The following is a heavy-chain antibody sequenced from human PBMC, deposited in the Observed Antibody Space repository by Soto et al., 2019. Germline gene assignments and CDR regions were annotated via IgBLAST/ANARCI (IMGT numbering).Heavy chain of an antibody. Sequence: PWEPLSLTCTVSGGSISSSSYYWGWIRQPPGKGLEWIGSIYYSGSTYYNPSLKSRVTISVDTSKNQFSLKLSSVTAADTAVYYCARQGFWSGYGDYWGQGTLVTVSS. CDR2: IYYSGST. D-gene: IGHD3-3*01. CDR1: GGSISSSSYY. J-gene: IGHJ4*02. CDR3: ARQGFWSGYGDY. V-gene: IGHV4-39*01.